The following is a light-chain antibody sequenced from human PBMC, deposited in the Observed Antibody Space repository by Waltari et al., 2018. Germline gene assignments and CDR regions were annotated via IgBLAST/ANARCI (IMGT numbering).Light chain of an antibody. Sequence: QSVLTQPPSASGTPGQTVTTSCSGSRSNVASNNINRFQQVPGPAPKLLIHSKNHRPSGVPDRFSGSKSGPSASLAISGLQSEDEADYYCAAWDDSLNAYVFGTGTQVPVL. CDR1: RSNVASNN. V-gene: IGLV1-44*01. J-gene: IGLJ1*01. CDR3: AAWDDSLNAYV. CDR2: SKN.